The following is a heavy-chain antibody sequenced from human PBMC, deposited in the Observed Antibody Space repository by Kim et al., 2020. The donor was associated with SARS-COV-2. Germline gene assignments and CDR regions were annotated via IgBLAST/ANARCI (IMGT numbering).Heavy chain of an antibody. CDR3: AKAPRY. J-gene: IGHJ4*02. V-gene: IGHV3-30*18. Sequence: YDGSNKYYADSVKSRFTISRDNSKNTLYLQMNSLRAEDTAVYYCAKAPRYWGQGTLVTVSS. CDR2: YDGSNK.